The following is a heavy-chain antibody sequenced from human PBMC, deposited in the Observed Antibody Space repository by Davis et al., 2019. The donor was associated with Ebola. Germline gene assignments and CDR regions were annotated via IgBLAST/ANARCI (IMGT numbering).Heavy chain of an antibody. CDR1: GYTFTSYG. D-gene: IGHD4-17*01. Sequence: ASVKVSCKASGYTFTSYGISWVRQAAGQGLEWMGWISAYNGNTNYAQKLQGRVTMTTDTSTSTAYMELRSLRSDDTAVYYSARESTTVTTGWFNPWGQGTLVTVSS. J-gene: IGHJ5*02. CDR2: ISAYNGNT. V-gene: IGHV1-18*01. CDR3: ARESTTVTTGWFNP.